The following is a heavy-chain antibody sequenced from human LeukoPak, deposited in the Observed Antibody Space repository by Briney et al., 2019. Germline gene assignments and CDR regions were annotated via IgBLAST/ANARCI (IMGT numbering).Heavy chain of an antibody. V-gene: IGHV1-18*01. CDR1: GYTFTSYG. D-gene: IGHD6-19*01. Sequence: ASVKVSCRASGYTFTSYGISWVRQAPGQGVEGMGWISGYNGNTNYAQKCQGRVTMTTDTSTSTAYMELRSLRSDDTAVYYCARADIRAIASSGWYGFDYWGQGTLVTVSS. J-gene: IGHJ4*02. CDR3: ARADIRAIASSGWYGFDY. CDR2: ISGYNGNT.